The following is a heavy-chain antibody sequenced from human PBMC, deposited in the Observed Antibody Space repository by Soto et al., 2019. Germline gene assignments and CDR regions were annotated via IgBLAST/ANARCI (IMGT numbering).Heavy chain of an antibody. D-gene: IGHD2-15*01. J-gene: IGHJ4*02. V-gene: IGHV4-31*03. CDR1: GGSIIDGQTS. CDR3: ARNAPGVAPY. CDR2: INYRGTT. Sequence: QVQLQESGPGLVKPSQTLSLTCTVSGGSIIDGQTSLNLIRQHPARGLEWMGYINYRGTTNYRPALKSRILISIDTSKNQFSLRLTSVTAADTAVYYGARNAPGVAPYWGQGTLVTVSS.